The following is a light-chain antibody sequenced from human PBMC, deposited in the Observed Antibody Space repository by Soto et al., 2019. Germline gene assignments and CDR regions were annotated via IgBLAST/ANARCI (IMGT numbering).Light chain of an antibody. CDR2: GAS. CDR3: QQANSYPWT. V-gene: IGKV3-15*01. CDR1: QSIGDT. Sequence: EIVMTQSPATLSVSPGGRATLSCRASQSIGDTLAWYQLKPGQAPRLLIYGASSRVTGFPARFSGTRSGTDFTLTISSLQPEDFATYYCQQANSYPWTFGQGTRWIS. J-gene: IGKJ1*01.